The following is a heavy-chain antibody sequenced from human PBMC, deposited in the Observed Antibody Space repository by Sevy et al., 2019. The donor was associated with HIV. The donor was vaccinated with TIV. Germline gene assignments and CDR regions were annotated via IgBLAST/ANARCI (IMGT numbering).Heavy chain of an antibody. CDR1: GYTFTSYY. V-gene: IGHV1-46*03. D-gene: IGHD6-6*01. J-gene: IGHJ5*02. Sequence: ASVKVSCKASGYTFTSYYMHWVRQAPGQGLEWMGIINPSGGGTSYAQKFQGRVTMTRDTSTSTVYMELSSLRSEDTAVYYCTREGSSATKNNWFDPWGQGTLVTVSS. CDR2: INPSGGGT. CDR3: TREGSSATKNNWFDP.